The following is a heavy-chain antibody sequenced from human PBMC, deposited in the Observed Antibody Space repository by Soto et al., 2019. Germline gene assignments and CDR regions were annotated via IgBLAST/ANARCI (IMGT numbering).Heavy chain of an antibody. CDR1: SGSISSSNW. D-gene: IGHD6-19*01. V-gene: IGHV4-4*02. Sequence: QVQLQESGPGLVKPSGTLSLTCAVSSGSISSSNWWSWVRQPPGKGLEWIGEIYHSGSTNYNPSLQSRVTISVDKSKNQFSLKLSSVNAADTAVYYCARGRSGWSTRNAFDIWGQGTMVTVSS. CDR2: IYHSGST. CDR3: ARGRSGWSTRNAFDI. J-gene: IGHJ3*02.